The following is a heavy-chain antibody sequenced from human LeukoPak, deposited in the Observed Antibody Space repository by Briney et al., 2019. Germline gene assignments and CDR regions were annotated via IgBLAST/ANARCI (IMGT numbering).Heavy chain of an antibody. V-gene: IGHV4-39*01. CDR2: IYYSGST. D-gene: IGHD4-17*01. CDR1: GGSISSSSYY. Sequence: PSETLSLTCTVSGGSISSSSYYWGWIRQPPGKRLEWIGSIYYSGSTYYNPSLKSRVTISVDTSKNQFSLKLSSVTAADTAVYYCARPHDYGDYLFDYWGQGTLVTVSS. J-gene: IGHJ4*02. CDR3: ARPHDYGDYLFDY.